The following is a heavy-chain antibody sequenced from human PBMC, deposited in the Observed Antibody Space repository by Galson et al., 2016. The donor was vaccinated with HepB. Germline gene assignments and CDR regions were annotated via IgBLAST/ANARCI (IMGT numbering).Heavy chain of an antibody. Sequence: QSGAEVKKPGESLKISCKGSGYSFTRYWIAWVRQMPGKGLEWMGIISPRDSDTRYSPSFQGQVTISVDKSISTAYLHWSSLEASATAMYSCARRGEKGKTFGDWGQGTLVTVSS. D-gene: IGHD3-16*01. CDR3: ARRGEKGKTFGD. CDR1: GYSFTRYW. J-gene: IGHJ4*02. CDR2: ISPRDSDT. V-gene: IGHV5-51*01.